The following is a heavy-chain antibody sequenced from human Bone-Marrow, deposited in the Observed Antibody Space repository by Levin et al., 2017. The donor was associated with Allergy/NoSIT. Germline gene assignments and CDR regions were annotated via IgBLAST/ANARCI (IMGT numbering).Heavy chain of an antibody. J-gene: IGHJ4*02. D-gene: IGHD3/OR15-3a*01. Sequence: GGSLRLSCVVSGFSFNTFWMAWVRQAPGKGLEWVANIKQDGSEKNYVGSVRGRFTISRDNAQTSVYLQMSSLRAEDTAVYYCARDTRGLFDYWGQGTLVTVSS. V-gene: IGHV3-7*01. CDR3: ARDTRGLFDY. CDR2: IKQDGSEK. CDR1: GFSFNTFW.